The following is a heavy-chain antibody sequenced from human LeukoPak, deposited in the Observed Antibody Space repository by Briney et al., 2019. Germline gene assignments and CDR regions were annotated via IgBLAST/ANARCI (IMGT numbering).Heavy chain of an antibody. V-gene: IGHV1-69*05. CDR2: IIPIFGTA. J-gene: IGHJ1*01. D-gene: IGHD6-6*01. CDR3: ARGALEYSSSHEYFQH. Sequence: ASVKVSCKASGGTFSSYAISWVRQAPGQGLEWMGGIIPIFGTANYAQKFQGRVTITTDESTSTAYMELSSLRSEDTAVYYCARGALEYSSSHEYFQHWGQGTLVTVSS. CDR1: GGTFSSYA.